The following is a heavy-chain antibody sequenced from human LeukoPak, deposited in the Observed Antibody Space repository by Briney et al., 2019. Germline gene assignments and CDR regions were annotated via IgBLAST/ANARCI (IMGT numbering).Heavy chain of an antibody. V-gene: IGHV3-21*01. Sequence: PGGSLRLSCVASGFTLNNYSMNWVRQAPGKGLEWVSSISSSSTYIYHADSVKGRFTISRDNAKNSLYLQMNSLRAEDPAVYYCARDSGIYRTIDYWGQGTLVTVSS. J-gene: IGHJ4*02. D-gene: IGHD1-26*01. CDR3: ARDSGIYRTIDY. CDR1: GFTLNNYS. CDR2: ISSSSTYI.